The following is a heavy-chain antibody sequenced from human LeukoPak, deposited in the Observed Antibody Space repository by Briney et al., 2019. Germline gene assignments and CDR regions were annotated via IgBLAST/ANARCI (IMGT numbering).Heavy chain of an antibody. J-gene: IGHJ4*02. CDR3: ATLGGKNDY. CDR2: ITSSSSTI. CDR1: GFIFSSYD. Sequence: PGGSLRLSCAASGFIFSSYDMNWVRQAPGKGLEGVSYITSSSSTIYYADSVKGRLTISRDNAKNSLYLLMNSLRAEGTAVYYCATLGGKNDYWGQGTLVTVSS. D-gene: IGHD3-16*01. V-gene: IGHV3-48*01.